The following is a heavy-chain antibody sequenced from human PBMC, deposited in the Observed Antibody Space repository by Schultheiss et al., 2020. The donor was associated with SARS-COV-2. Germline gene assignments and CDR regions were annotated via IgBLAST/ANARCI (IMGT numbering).Heavy chain of an antibody. J-gene: IGHJ6*02. CDR2: ISSSGSTI. V-gene: IGHV3-11*04. CDR3: AREGGVKESSGYYSPHYYYYYGMDV. Sequence: GGSLRLSCAASGFTFSDYYMSWIRQAPGKGLEWVSYISSSGSTIYYADSVKGRFTISRDNAKNSLYLQMNSLRAEDTAVYYCAREGGVKESSGYYSPHYYYYYGMDVWGQGTTVTVSS. CDR1: GFTFSDYY. D-gene: IGHD3-22*01.